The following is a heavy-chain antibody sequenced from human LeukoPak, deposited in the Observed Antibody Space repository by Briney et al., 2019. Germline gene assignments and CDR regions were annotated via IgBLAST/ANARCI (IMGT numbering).Heavy chain of an antibody. CDR1: GGSISSYS. CDR2: IYTSGST. J-gene: IGHJ4*02. D-gene: IGHD3-10*01. CDR3: AREVDYYGSGSYFNY. Sequence: SQTLSLTCTVSGGSISSYSWSWIRQPAGEGLEWIGRIYTSGSTTSNPSLKSRVTMSVDTPKNQFSLRLSSVTAADTAVYYCAREVDYYGSGSYFNYWGQGTLVTVSS. V-gene: IGHV4-4*07.